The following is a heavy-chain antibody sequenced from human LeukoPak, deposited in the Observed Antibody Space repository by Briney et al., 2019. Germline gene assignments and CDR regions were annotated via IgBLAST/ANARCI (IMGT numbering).Heavy chain of an antibody. V-gene: IGHV3-30*18. J-gene: IGHJ6*03. CDR2: ISYDGSNK. CDR3: AKDQAYCRGGNCYYYFYYTDV. CDR1: RFTFSSYG. D-gene: IGHD2-15*01. Sequence: QSGGSLRLSCTASRFTFSSYGMHWVRQAPGKGLEWVAVISYDGSNKYYADSVKGRFTISRDNSKNTMYLQMNSLRAEDTAVYYCAKDQAYCRGGNCYYYFYYTDVRGKGTTVTVSS.